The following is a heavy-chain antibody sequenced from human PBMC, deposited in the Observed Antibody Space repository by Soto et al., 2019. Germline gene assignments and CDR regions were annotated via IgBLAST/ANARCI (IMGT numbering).Heavy chain of an antibody. CDR3: ARKGGEWEPADD. V-gene: IGHV1-18*01. J-gene: IGHJ4*02. D-gene: IGHD1-26*01. CDR1: GYTFSNNG. CDR2: ISAYSGNT. Sequence: GPEVKKPGASVKVSCKASGYTFSNNGIGWVRQAPGQGLEWMGWISAYSGNTIYAQKFQGRVTMTTDTSTSTAYMDLRSLRSDDTAVYYCARKGGEWEPADDWGQGTLVTVSS.